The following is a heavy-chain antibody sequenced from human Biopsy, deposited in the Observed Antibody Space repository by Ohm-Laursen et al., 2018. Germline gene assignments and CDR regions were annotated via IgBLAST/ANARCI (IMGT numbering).Heavy chain of an antibody. CDR2: ISYSGST. CDR3: AKNLAVSSYALDI. D-gene: IGHD2/OR15-2a*01. V-gene: IGHV4-61*08. J-gene: IGHJ3*02. CDR1: GGSISSGGSY. Sequence: SETLSLTCTVSGGSISSGGSYWSWVRQPPGKGLEWIGYISYSGSTNYNPSLRSRVTISLDTSKNQFSLKLGSVTAADTAVYYCAKNLAVSSYALDIWGQGTMVTVSS.